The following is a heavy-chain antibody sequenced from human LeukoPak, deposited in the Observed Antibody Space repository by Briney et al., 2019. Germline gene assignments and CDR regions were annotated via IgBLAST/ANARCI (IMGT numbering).Heavy chain of an antibody. D-gene: IGHD6-13*01. V-gene: IGHV4-4*07. CDR2: IDTSGNT. CDR3: ARVSSSWYQDWYFDL. CDR1: GGSISSYY. Sequence: SETLSLTCTVSGGSISSYYWNWIRQPPGKGLEWIGRIDTSGNTNYKPSLKSRVTMSVDTSKNQFSLKLSSVTAADTAVYYCARVSSSWYQDWYFDLWGRGTLVTVSS. J-gene: IGHJ2*01.